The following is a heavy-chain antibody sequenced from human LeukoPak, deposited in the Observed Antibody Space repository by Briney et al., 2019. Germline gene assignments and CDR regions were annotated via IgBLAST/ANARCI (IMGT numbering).Heavy chain of an antibody. V-gene: IGHV4-59*01. CDR3: ARGMVRGVINPFDY. CDR2: IYYSGST. CDR1: GGSISSYY. J-gene: IGHJ4*02. Sequence: PSETLSLTCTVSGGSISSYYWSWIRQPPGKGLEWIGYIYYSGSTNYNPSLKSRVTISVDTSENQFSLKLSSVTAADTAVYYCARGMVRGVINPFDYWGQGTLVTVSS. D-gene: IGHD3-10*01.